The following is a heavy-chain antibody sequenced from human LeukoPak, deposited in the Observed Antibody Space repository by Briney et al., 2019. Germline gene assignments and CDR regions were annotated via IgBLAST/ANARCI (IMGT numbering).Heavy chain of an antibody. CDR2: ISYDGSNK. V-gene: IGHV3-30*18. CDR3: AKGSIFGVVNGY. J-gene: IGHJ4*02. Sequence: PGRSLRLSCAASGFTFSSYGMHWVRQAPGKGLEWVAVISYDGSNKYYADSVKGRFTISRDNSKNTLYLQMNSLRAEDTAVYYCAKGSIFGVVNGYWGQGTLVTVSS. CDR1: GFTFSSYG. D-gene: IGHD3-3*01.